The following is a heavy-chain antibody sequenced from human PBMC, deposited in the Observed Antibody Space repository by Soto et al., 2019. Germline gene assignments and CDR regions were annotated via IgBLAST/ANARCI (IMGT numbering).Heavy chain of an antibody. D-gene: IGHD3-3*01. J-gene: IGHJ4*02. V-gene: IGHV3-30-3*01. Sequence: GGSLRLSCAASGFTFSSYAMHWVRQAPGKGLEWVAVISYDGSNKYYADSVKGRLTISGDNSKNTLYLQMNSLRAEDTAVYYCARDIGHYDFWSGYYTRPPYWGQGTLVTVSS. CDR2: ISYDGSNK. CDR3: ARDIGHYDFWSGYYTRPPY. CDR1: GFTFSSYA.